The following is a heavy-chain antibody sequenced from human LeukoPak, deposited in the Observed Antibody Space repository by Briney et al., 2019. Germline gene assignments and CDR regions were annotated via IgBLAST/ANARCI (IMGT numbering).Heavy chain of an antibody. J-gene: IGHJ1*01. D-gene: IGHD2-2*01. CDR3: ARVKCSSTSCYLGRSTGPTNKYFQH. CDR2: INHSGST. V-gene: IGHV4-34*01. CDR1: GYSISSGYY. Sequence: KPSETLSLTCAVSGYSISSGYYWSWIRQPPGKGLEWIGEINHSGSTNYNPSLKSRVTISVDTSKNQFSLKLSSVTAADTAVYYCARVKCSSTSCYLGRSTGPTNKYFQHWGQGTLVTVSS.